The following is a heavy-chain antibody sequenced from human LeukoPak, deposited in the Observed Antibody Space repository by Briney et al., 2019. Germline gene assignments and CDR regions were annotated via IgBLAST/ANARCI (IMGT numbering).Heavy chain of an antibody. CDR1: GYTFASYY. CDR2: INPSGGST. Sequence: ASVKVSCKASGYTFASYYMHWVRQAPGQGLEWMGIINPSGGSTSYAQKFQGRVTMTRDTSTSTVYMELSSLRSEDTAVYYCAMVLGATTVSFYYWGQGTLVTVSS. D-gene: IGHD1-26*01. V-gene: IGHV1-46*01. J-gene: IGHJ4*02. CDR3: AMVLGATTVSFYY.